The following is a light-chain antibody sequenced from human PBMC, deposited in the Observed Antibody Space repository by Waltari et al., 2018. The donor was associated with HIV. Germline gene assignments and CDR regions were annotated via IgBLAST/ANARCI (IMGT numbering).Light chain of an antibody. Sequence: DIQMTQSPSSLSASVGDTGTITCQASQDINNYLNWYQQKPGKAPKLLIYDASNLETGAPSRFSGGGSGTDFTLTISSLQPEDIATYYWQQYDNLYTFGQGTKLEIK. V-gene: IGKV1-33*01. CDR2: DAS. CDR3: QQYDNLYT. J-gene: IGKJ2*01. CDR1: QDINNY.